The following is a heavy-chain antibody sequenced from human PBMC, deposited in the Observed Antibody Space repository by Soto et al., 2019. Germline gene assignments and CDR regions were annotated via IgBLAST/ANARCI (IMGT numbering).Heavy chain of an antibody. CDR1: GFTFSSYA. Sequence: EVQLLDSGGGLVQPGESLRLSCAASGFTFSSYAMSWVRQAPGEGLEWVSTISAGGTTTYYADSVKGRFTISRDNSKNTLQLQMNSLRAEDTAVYYCAKPGPTGTTGRTHPWFDSWGQGNLVTVSS. CDR2: ISAGGTTT. D-gene: IGHD1-7*01. J-gene: IGHJ5*01. V-gene: IGHV3-23*01. CDR3: AKPGPTGTTGRTHPWFDS.